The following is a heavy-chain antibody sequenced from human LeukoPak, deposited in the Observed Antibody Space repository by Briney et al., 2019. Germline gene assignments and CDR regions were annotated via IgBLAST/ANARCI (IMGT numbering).Heavy chain of an antibody. CDR2: IYSGGST. CDR3: ARDPSFRGIVVVRDY. Sequence: GGSLRLSCAASGFTVSSNYMSWVRQAPGKGLEWVSVIYSGGSTYYADSVKGRFTISRDNSKNTLYLQMNSLRAEDTAVYYCARDPSFRGIVVVRDYWGQGTLVTVSS. J-gene: IGHJ4*02. D-gene: IGHD3-22*01. CDR1: GFTVSSNY. V-gene: IGHV3-66*01.